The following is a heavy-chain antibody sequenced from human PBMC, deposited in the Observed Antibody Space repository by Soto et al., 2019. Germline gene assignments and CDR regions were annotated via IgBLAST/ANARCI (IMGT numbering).Heavy chain of an antibody. D-gene: IGHD2-2*01. J-gene: IGHJ4*02. CDR2: LSDSGVSI. V-gene: IGHV3-23*01. CDR1: GFTFSSHA. Sequence: GGSLRLSCTASGFTFSSHAMTWVRPAPGKGLEWVSGLSDSGVSIYYADSVKGRLTISRDNPKNTLYLQMHTLRAEDTAVYYCAEDASSKGDYWGQGTRVTVSS. CDR3: AEDASSKGDY.